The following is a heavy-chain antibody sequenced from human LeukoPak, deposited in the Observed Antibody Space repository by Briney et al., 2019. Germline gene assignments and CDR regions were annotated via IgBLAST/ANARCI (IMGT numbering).Heavy chain of an antibody. V-gene: IGHV3-23*01. CDR3: ARRDCNGYSCYFFDY. D-gene: IGHD2-15*01. Sequence: GGSLRLSCAASGFTFSSYAMSWVRQAPGKGLEWVSGIDSNGGSTFYADSVKGRFTISRDNSKNTLYLQMNSLRVEDTAVHFCARRDCNGYSCYFFDYWGQGTLVTVSS. CDR1: GFTFSSYA. J-gene: IGHJ4*02. CDR2: IDSNGGST.